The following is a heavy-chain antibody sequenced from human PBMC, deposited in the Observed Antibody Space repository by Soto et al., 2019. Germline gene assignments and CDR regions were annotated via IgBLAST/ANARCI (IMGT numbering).Heavy chain of an antibody. D-gene: IGHD2-15*01. CDR3: ARVSCSGGSCYYPYYYYGMDL. Sequence: SETLSLTCAVSGGSISSGGYSWSWVRQPPGKGLEWIGYIYHSGSTYYNPSLKSRVTISVDRSKNQFSLKLSSVTAADTAVYYCARVSCSGGSCYYPYYYYGMDLWGQRTSVTVSS. V-gene: IGHV4-30-2*01. J-gene: IGHJ6*02. CDR1: GGSISSGGYS. CDR2: IYHSGST.